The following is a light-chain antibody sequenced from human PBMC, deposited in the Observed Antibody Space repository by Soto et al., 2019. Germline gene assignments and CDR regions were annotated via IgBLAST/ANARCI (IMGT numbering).Light chain of an antibody. CDR2: GAS. V-gene: IGKV3-20*01. Sequence: EIVMTQTPATLSVSPGEIASLSCRASQSVSNNLAWYQQKPGQAPRRLIFGASFRATGIPDRFSGSGSGTDFTLTISRLEPEDFAVYYCQQYGSSPTTFGQGTKVDIK. CDR1: QSVSNN. CDR3: QQYGSSPTT. J-gene: IGKJ1*01.